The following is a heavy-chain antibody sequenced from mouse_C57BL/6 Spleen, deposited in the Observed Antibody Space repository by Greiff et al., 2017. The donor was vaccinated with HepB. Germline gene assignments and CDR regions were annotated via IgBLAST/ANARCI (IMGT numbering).Heavy chain of an antibody. CDR2: ISNLAYSI. V-gene: IGHV5-15*01. CDR3: ARPNNFYAMDY. CDR1: GFTFSDYG. J-gene: IGHJ4*01. D-gene: IGHD1-3*01. Sequence: VQLKESGGGLVQPGGSLKLSCAASGFTFSDYGMAWVRQAPRKGPEWVAFISNLAYSIYYADTVTGRFTISRENAKNTLHLEMSSLRSEDTAMYYCARPNNFYAMDYWGQGTSVTVSS.